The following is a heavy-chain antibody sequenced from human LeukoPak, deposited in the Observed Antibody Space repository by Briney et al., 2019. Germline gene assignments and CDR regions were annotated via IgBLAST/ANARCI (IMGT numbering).Heavy chain of an antibody. D-gene: IGHD3-16*01. Sequence: GGSLRLSCAASGFAFGVHAMSWVRQAPGKGPEWVATIGSGADLFYAESVKGRFTISRDNADNSLSLQMNSLRAEDTAVYYCASWGAGGHSWGQGTLVTVSS. CDR3: ASWGAGGHS. CDR1: GFAFGVHA. CDR2: IGSGADL. J-gene: IGHJ4*02. V-gene: IGHV3-69-1*01.